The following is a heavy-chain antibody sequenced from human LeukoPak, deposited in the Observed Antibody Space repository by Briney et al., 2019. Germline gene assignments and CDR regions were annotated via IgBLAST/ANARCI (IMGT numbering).Heavy chain of an antibody. CDR3: ATVSEY. V-gene: IGHV3-23*01. CDR2: ISGSGDST. J-gene: IGHJ4*02. D-gene: IGHD1-1*01. CDR1: GFTFSSYS. Sequence: GGSLRLSCAASGFTFSSYSMTWVRQAPGKGLEWVSGISGSGDSTFYADSVKGRFTISRDNAKNTVYLQMNGLRAEDTTVYYCATVSEYWGQGTLVTVSS.